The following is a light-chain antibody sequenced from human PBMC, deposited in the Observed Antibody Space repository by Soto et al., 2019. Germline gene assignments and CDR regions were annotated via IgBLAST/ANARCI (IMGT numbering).Light chain of an antibody. CDR3: QQRDSFPFT. J-gene: IGKJ4*01. Sequence: DIKMTQSPSSVSASVGDRVTITCRASQDISTWVAWYQQMPGKAPKLLISAASTLQSGVPRRFSGSGSGTDFTLIISSLQPEDFQTYFCQQRDSFPFTFGGGTKVDIK. V-gene: IGKV1-12*01. CDR2: AAS. CDR1: QDISTW.